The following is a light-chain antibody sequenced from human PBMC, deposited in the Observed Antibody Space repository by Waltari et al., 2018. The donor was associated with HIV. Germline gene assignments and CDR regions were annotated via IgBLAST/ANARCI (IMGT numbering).Light chain of an antibody. CDR1: QSVLYNSNNKSY. CDR2: WAS. V-gene: IGKV4-1*01. CDR3: QQYYSTPLT. J-gene: IGKJ4*01. Sequence: DLVMTQSPDSLAVSLGESATINCKSSQSVLYNSNNKSYIAWYQQKPGQPPKLLIYWASTRESGVPDRFSGSGSGTDFTLTISSLQAEDVAVYYCQQYYSTPLTFGGGTKVEIK.